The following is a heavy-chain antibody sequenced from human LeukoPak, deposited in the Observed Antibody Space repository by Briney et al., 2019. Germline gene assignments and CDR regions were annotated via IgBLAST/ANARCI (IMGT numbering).Heavy chain of an antibody. CDR2: IREDGSEE. Sequence: GGSLRLSCAASGFTFSTYWMTWVRQAPGKGLEWVASIREDGSEEYYVDSVKGRFTISRDNAQKSLYLEMNSLRVEDTAVYYCARAVTSTEGYWGQGTLVTVSS. V-gene: IGHV3-7*03. J-gene: IGHJ4*02. CDR3: ARAVTSTEGY. CDR1: GFTFSTYW.